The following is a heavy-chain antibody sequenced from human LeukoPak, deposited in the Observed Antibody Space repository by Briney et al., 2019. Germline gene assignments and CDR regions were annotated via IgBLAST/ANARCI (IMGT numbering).Heavy chain of an antibody. Sequence: SVKVSCKASGGTFSSYAISWVRQAPGQGLEWMGGIIPIFGTANYAQKFQGRVTITADESTSTAYMELSSLRSEDTAVYYCARGIAARRGFDPWGQGTLVTVSS. J-gene: IGHJ5*02. CDR3: ARGIAARRGFDP. CDR2: IIPIFGTA. D-gene: IGHD6-6*01. CDR1: GGTFSSYA. V-gene: IGHV1-69*13.